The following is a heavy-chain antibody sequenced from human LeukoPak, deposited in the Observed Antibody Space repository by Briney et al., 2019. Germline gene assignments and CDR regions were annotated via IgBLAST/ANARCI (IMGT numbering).Heavy chain of an antibody. CDR2: IYHSGST. Sequence: PSETLSLTCAVSGGSISSGGYSWSWIRQPPGKGLEWIGYIYHSGSTYYNPSLKSRVTISVDRSKNQFSLKLSSVTAADTAVYYCARANYYDSSPFDYWGQGTLVTVSS. CDR1: GGSISSGGYS. D-gene: IGHD3-22*01. V-gene: IGHV4-30-2*01. J-gene: IGHJ4*02. CDR3: ARANYYDSSPFDY.